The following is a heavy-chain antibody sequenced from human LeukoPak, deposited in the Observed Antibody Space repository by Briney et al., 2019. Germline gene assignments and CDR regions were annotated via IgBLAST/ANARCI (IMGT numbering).Heavy chain of an antibody. D-gene: IGHD6-13*01. V-gene: IGHV4-34*01. CDR3: ARHGYGSSGNWFDP. J-gene: IGHJ5*02. CDR1: GGSFSGYY. Sequence: PSETLSLTCAVYGGSFSGYYWTWIRQPPGKGSEWIGEINHSGSTNYNPSLKSRLTISVDTSKNHFSLILSSVTAADTAVYYCARHGYGSSGNWFDPWGQGTLVTVSS. CDR2: INHSGST.